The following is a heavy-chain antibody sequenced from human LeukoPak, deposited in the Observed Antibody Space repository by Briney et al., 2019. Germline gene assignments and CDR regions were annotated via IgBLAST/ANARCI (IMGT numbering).Heavy chain of an antibody. CDR1: GGTFSSYT. CDR3: ARATGLDGDYGYYFDY. J-gene: IGHJ4*02. V-gene: IGHV1-69*02. Sequence: GSSVKVSCKASGGTFSSYTISWVRQAPGQGLEWMGRIIPILGIANYAQKFQGRVTFTADKSTSTAYMELSSLRSEDTAVYYCARATGLDGDYGYYFDYWGQGTLVTVSS. D-gene: IGHD4-17*01. CDR2: IIPILGIA.